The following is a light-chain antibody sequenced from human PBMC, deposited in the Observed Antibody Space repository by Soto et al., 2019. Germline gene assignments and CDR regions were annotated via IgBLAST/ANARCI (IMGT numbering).Light chain of an antibody. Sequence: EIVMTQPPATLSVSPGERATLSCRASQSVSSNLAWYQQKPGQAPRLLIYDTSTRATGIPARSSGSGSGTEFTLTINSLQSEDFAVYYCQQYGSSITFGQGTRLEIK. CDR2: DTS. CDR1: QSVSSN. V-gene: IGKV3-15*01. J-gene: IGKJ5*01. CDR3: QQYGSSIT.